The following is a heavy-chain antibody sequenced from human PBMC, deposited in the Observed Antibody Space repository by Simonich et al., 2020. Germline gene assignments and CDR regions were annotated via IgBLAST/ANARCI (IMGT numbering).Heavy chain of an antibody. D-gene: IGHD7-27*01. CDR3: ARGRLTGDKGAFDI. CDR1: GYTFTGYY. V-gene: IGHV1-2*02. CDR2: INPNSGRT. Sequence: QVQLVQSGAEVKKPGASVKVSCKASGYTFTGYYMHWVRQAPGQGLELMRWINPNSGRTNYAQKFQGRVTMSRDTSISTAYMGLSRLRADDTAVYYCARGRLTGDKGAFDIWGQGTMVTVSS. J-gene: IGHJ3*02.